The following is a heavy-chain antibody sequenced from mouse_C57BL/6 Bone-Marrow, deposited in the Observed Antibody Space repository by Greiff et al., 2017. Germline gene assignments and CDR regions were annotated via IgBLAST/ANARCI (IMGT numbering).Heavy chain of an antibody. D-gene: IGHD1-1*01. CDR2: RWSGGST. V-gene: IGHV2-2*01. Sequence: VQLQQSGPGLVQPSQSLSINCTVAGFSLTSYGVHWVRQSPGKGLEWLGVRWSGGSTDYNGAFKSRRSISKDNSKSQVFFKMNSLQADDTAIYYCARLYDWYFDVWGTGTTVTVSS. J-gene: IGHJ1*03. CDR3: ARLYDWYFDV. CDR1: GFSLTSYG.